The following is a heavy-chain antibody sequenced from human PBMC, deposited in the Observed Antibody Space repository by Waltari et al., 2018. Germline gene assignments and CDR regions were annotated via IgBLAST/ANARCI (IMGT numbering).Heavy chain of an antibody. CDR3: VKDIGGSDS. CDR1: GFIFDDFT. V-gene: IGHV3-43*01. CDR2: ISWDGDLT. J-gene: IGHJ4*02. Sequence: EVHLVESGGAVVQPGGSLRLSCEASGFIFDDFTMHWVRQPPGKGLEWVSLISWDGDLTYYGDSVKGRFTISRDNSKDSLYLQMNRLRSEDTALYYCVKDIGGSDSWGQGTPVTVSS.